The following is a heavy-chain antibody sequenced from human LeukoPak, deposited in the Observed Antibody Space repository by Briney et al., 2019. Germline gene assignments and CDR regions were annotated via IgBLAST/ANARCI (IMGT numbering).Heavy chain of an antibody. CDR1: GGSFSGYY. Sequence: SETLSLTCAVYGGSFSGYYWSWIRQPPGKGLEWIGEINHSGSTNYNPSLKSRVTISVDTSKNQFSLKLSSVTAADTAVYYCARTIVRGRFDYWGQGTLVTVSS. V-gene: IGHV4-34*01. D-gene: IGHD3-10*01. J-gene: IGHJ4*02. CDR3: ARTIVRGRFDY. CDR2: INHSGST.